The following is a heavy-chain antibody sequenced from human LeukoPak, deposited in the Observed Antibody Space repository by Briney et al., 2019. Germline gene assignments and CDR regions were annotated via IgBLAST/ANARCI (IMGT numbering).Heavy chain of an antibody. J-gene: IGHJ4*02. CDR3: GVSGYDSLLNY. V-gene: IGHV1-18*04. D-gene: IGHD5-12*01. Sequence: GGLVKVSCKASGYTFTSYGISWVRQAPGQGLKWMGWISGYNGDTKYAHNLQGRVTMTIDTSTSTAYMELRSLRSDDTAVYYCGVSGYDSLLNYWGQGTLVTVSS. CDR1: GYTFTSYG. CDR2: ISGYNGDT.